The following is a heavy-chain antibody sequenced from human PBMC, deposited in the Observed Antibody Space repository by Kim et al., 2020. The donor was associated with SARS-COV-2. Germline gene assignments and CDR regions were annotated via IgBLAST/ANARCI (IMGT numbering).Heavy chain of an antibody. Sequence: SETLSLTCTVSGGSISSYYWSWIRQPPGKGLEWIGYIYYSGSTNYNPFLKSRVTISVDTSKNQFSLKLSSVTAADTAVYYCARERLGYCSGGSCYSLFDP. V-gene: IGHV4-59*01. CDR3: ARERLGYCSGGSCYSLFDP. CDR1: GGSISSYY. CDR2: IYYSGST. J-gene: IGHJ5*02. D-gene: IGHD2-15*01.